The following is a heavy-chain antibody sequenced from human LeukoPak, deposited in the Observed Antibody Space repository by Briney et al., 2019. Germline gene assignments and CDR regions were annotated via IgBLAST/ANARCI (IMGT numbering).Heavy chain of an antibody. Sequence: PGESLKISCKGSGYSFTSYWIGWARQMPGKGLEWMGIIYPGDSDTRYSPSFQGQVTISADNSISTAYLQWSSLKASDTAMYYCARYGPMYYYDISGYCDYWGQGSLVTVSS. CDR1: GYSFTSYW. CDR2: IYPGDSDT. CDR3: ARYGPMYYYDISGYCDY. D-gene: IGHD3-22*01. V-gene: IGHV5-51*01. J-gene: IGHJ4*02.